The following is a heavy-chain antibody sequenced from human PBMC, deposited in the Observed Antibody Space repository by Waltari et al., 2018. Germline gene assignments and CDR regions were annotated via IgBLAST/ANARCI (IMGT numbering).Heavy chain of an antibody. J-gene: IGHJ2*01. CDR1: GLHFSLYD. Sequence: EVERVGCGGGLVKRGGERRLSSAWTGLHFSLYDMDWLRQAQGGGREWVSCISSIGTYIYYADYVKGLCTIFRNTAENSVYLLIHRMSVYGTAVYYVTFAPGVPVSPTYGWGRGTLVTVSS. D-gene: IGHD3-16*01. CDR3: TFAPGVPVSPTYG. CDR2: ISSIGTYI. V-gene: IGHV3-21*06.